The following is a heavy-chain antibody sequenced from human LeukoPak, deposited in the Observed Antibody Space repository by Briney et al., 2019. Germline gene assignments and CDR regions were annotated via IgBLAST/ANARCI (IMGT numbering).Heavy chain of an antibody. J-gene: IGHJ4*02. CDR2: IYYSGDT. V-gene: IGHV4-39*07. Sequence: PSETLSLTCTVSGNSIRSTSYNWGWIRQPPGKGLEWIGSIYYSGDTYYNPSLKSRVTISVDTSKNQFSLKLSSVTAADTAVYYCARLVYYDSSGQYYFDYWGQGTLVTVSS. CDR1: GNSIRSTSYN. CDR3: ARLVYYDSSGQYYFDY. D-gene: IGHD3-22*01.